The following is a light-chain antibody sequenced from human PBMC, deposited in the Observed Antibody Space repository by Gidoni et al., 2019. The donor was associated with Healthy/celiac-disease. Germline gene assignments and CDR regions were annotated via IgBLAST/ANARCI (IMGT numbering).Light chain of an antibody. J-gene: IGKJ5*01. Sequence: EIVLTQSPATRSWSPGERATLSCRASQSVSSYLAWYQQKPGQAPRLLIYDASSRATGIPARFSGSGSGTDFTLTISSLEPEDFAVYYCQQRSNWPFTFGQGTRLEIK. CDR2: DAS. CDR1: QSVSSY. V-gene: IGKV3-11*01. CDR3: QQRSNWPFT.